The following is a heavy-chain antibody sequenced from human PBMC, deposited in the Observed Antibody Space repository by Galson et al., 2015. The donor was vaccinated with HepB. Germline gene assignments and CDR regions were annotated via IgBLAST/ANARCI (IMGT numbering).Heavy chain of an antibody. CDR1: GFTFSSYA. J-gene: IGHJ6*04. CDR2: ISGSGGST. V-gene: IGHV3-23*01. D-gene: IGHD2-2*02. CDR3: AKAAPLGYCSSTSCYTGMDV. Sequence: SLRLSCAASGFTFSSYAMSWVRQAPGKGLEWVSAISGSGGSTYYADSVKGRFTISRDNSKNTLYLQMNSLRAEDTAVYYCAKAAPLGYCSSTSCYTGMDVRGKGTTVTVSS.